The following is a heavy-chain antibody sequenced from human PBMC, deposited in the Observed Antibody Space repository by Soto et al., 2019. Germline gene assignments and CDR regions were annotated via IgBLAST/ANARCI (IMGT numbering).Heavy chain of an antibody. J-gene: IGHJ6*03. CDR2: IIPILGIA. D-gene: IGHD5-18*01. CDR1: GGTFSSYC. CDR3: GRESEDTAMVKGYYYYYLDV. Sequence: QVQLVQSGAEVKKPGSSVKVSCKASGGTFSSYCISWVRQAPGQGLEWMGRIIPILGIANYAQKFQDRVTITADKSTSTAYMELSSLSSEDTDVYYCGRESEDTAMVKGYYYYYLDVWGKGTTVTVSS. V-gene: IGHV1-69*04.